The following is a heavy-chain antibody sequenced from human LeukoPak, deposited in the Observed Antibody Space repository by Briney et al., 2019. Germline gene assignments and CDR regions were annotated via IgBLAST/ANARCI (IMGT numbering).Heavy chain of an antibody. V-gene: IGHV4-4*07. CDR3: ARAGGGTFDP. J-gene: IGHJ5*02. Sequence: PSETLSLTCTVSGGSISSYYWSWIRQPAGKGLEWIGHLYTSGSTRYNPSLQSRVTMSGDTSKNQFSLNLTSVTAADTAMYYCARAGGGTFDPWGQGTLVTVSS. CDR1: GGSISSYY. CDR2: LYTSGST. D-gene: IGHD3-16*01.